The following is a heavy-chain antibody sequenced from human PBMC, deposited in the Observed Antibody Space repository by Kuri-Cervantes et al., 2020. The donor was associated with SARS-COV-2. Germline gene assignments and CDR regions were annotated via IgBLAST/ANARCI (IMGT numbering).Heavy chain of an antibody. V-gene: IGHV1-2*04. CDR1: RYTFTAYY. D-gene: IGHD6-13*01. J-gene: IGHJ6*04. Sequence: ASVKVSCKASRYTFTAYYIHWVRQAPGQGLEWMGWINPNSGGTNYAQKFQGWVTMTRDTSISTAYMELSRLRSDDTAVYYCARSIAAAGTTSRDYYYGMDVWGKGTTVTVSS. CDR3: ARSIAAAGTTSRDYYYGMDV. CDR2: INPNSGGT.